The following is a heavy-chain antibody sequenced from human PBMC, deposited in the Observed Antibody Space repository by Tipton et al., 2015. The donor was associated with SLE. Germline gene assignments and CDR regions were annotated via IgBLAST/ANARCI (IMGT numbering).Heavy chain of an antibody. CDR3: ASPYGGDYYDSSGYHL. J-gene: IGHJ4*02. Sequence: SLRLSCAASGFTFNSYSMHWVRQAPGKGLEWVALISFDGSNTYYADSMKGRFTISRGNSKNTLYLQMNSLRADDTAVYFCASPYGGDYYDSSGYHLWGQGTLVTVSS. D-gene: IGHD3-22*01. V-gene: IGHV3-30*04. CDR1: GFTFNSYS. CDR2: ISFDGSNT.